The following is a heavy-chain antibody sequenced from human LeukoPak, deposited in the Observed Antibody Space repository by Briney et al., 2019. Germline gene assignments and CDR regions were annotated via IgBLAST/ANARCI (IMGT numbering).Heavy chain of an antibody. CDR3: AMSIVVVPAADY. V-gene: IGHV3-7*01. Sequence: GGSLRLSCAASGFTFSSYWMSWVRQAPGKGLEWVGNIKQDGSEKYYVDSVKGRFTISRDNAKNSLYLQMNSLRAEDTAVYYCAMSIVVVPAADYWGQGTLVTVSS. J-gene: IGHJ4*02. CDR1: GFTFSSYW. D-gene: IGHD2-2*01. CDR2: IKQDGSEK.